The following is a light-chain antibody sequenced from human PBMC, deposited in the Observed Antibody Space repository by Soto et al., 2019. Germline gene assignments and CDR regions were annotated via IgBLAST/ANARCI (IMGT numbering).Light chain of an antibody. CDR1: SSDVGGYNY. J-gene: IGLJ1*01. Sequence: SALTQPASVSGSPGQSITISCTGTSSDVGGYNYVSWYQQHPGKAHKLMIYDVSNRPSGVSNRFSGSKSGNTASLTISGLQAEDEADYYCSSYTSSSTLNYVFGTGTKVTVL. CDR2: DVS. V-gene: IGLV2-14*01. CDR3: SSYTSSSTLNYV.